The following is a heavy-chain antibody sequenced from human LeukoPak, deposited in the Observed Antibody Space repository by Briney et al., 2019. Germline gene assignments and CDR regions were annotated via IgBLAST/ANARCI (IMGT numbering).Heavy chain of an antibody. V-gene: IGHV4-39*07. CDR2: IYYSGST. J-gene: IGHJ4*02. Sequence: SETLSLTCSVSGGSISSRSHSWGWIRQSPGKGLEWIGSIYYSGSTFYNPSLKSRVTISVDRSKNQFSLKLSSVTAADTAVFYCARDGKRTSMITSGGARPHYFDYWGQGALVTVSS. CDR3: ARDGKRTSMITSGGARPHYFDY. CDR1: GGSISSRSHS. D-gene: IGHD3-16*01.